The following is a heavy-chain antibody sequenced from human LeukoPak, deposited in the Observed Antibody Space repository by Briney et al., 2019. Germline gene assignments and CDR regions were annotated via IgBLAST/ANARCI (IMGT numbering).Heavy chain of an antibody. Sequence: SETLSLTCTVSGGSISSYYWSWIRQPPGKGLEWIGEINHSGSTNYNPSLKSRVTISVDTSKNQFSLKLNSVTAADTAVYYCATTRPGIAAAGTRVDYWGQGTLVTVSS. CDR3: ATTRPGIAAAGTRVDY. CDR1: GGSISSYY. D-gene: IGHD6-13*01. CDR2: INHSGST. J-gene: IGHJ4*02. V-gene: IGHV4-34*01.